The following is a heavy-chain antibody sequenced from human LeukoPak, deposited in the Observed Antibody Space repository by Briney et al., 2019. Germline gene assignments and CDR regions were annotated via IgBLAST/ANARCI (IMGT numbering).Heavy chain of an antibody. Sequence: SETLSLTCAVYGGSFSGYYWSWIRQLPGKGLEWIGEINHSGSTNYNPSLKSRVTISVDTSKNQFSLKLSSVTAADTAVYYCARQGITMVRGVISGIYYYYYMDVWGKGTTVTISS. CDR3: ARQGITMVRGVISGIYYYYYMDV. D-gene: IGHD3-10*01. CDR1: GGSFSGYY. V-gene: IGHV4-34*01. J-gene: IGHJ6*03. CDR2: INHSGST.